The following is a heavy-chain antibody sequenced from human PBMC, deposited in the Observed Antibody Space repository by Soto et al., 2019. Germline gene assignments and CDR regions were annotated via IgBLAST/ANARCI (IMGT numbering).Heavy chain of an antibody. Sequence: QVQLVESAGGVVQPERSLRLSCVATGLTFSNYGIHWVRQAPGRGLEWVAVIWHDGSQKYSADSVRGRFTISRDNSKNTVYLQMNSLRAEDTAVYYCEGRDDPFHVWGQGTMVTVSS. CDR2: IWHDGSQK. CDR3: EGRDDPFHV. J-gene: IGHJ3*01. V-gene: IGHV3-33*01. CDR1: GLTFSNYG.